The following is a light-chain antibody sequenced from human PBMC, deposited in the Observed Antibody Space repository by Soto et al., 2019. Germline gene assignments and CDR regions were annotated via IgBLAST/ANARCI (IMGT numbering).Light chain of an antibody. Sequence: DIQMTQSPSSLSASVGDRVTITCRASQSISSYLNWYQQKPGKAPKLLIYAASSLQSGVPSRFSGSGSGTDFTLTISSLRPEDFATYYCQQSYSTPLTLGGGTKVDIK. CDR2: AAS. CDR3: QQSYSTPLT. CDR1: QSISSY. V-gene: IGKV1-39*01. J-gene: IGKJ4*01.